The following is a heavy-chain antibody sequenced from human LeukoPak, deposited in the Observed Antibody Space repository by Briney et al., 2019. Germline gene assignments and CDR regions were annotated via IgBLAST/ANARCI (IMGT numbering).Heavy chain of an antibody. Sequence: GGSLRLSCAASGFTFSDHAIHWVRQAPGKGLEWVAAMSYDGSHKYFADSMKGRITVSRDNARNSLYLQMNSLRADDAAVYYCAREPTSMGSDYWGQGTLVTVSS. J-gene: IGHJ4*02. V-gene: IGHV3-30-3*01. CDR3: AREPTSMGSDY. CDR2: MSYDGSHK. CDR1: GFTFSDHA. D-gene: IGHD5-18*01.